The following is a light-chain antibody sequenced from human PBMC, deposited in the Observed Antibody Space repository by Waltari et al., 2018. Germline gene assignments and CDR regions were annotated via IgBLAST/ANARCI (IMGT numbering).Light chain of an antibody. CDR1: QSISSY. Sequence: DIQMTQSPSSLSASVGDRVTITCRASQSISSYLSWYQRKPGKAPKLLIYDTSTLQSGVPSGFSGSGSGTDFTLTISSLQPEDFATYWCQQSYSSFSFGGGTKVEIK. CDR2: DTS. J-gene: IGKJ4*01. CDR3: QQSYSSFS. V-gene: IGKV1-39*01.